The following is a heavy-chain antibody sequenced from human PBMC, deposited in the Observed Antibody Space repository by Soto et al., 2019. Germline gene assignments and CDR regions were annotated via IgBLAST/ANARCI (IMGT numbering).Heavy chain of an antibody. V-gene: IGHV4-59*08. CDR1: GGPMNNYY. J-gene: IGHJ6*02. Sequence: QVQLQESGPGLVKPSETLSLTCTISGGPMNNYYCSWFRQPRGQGLEWIGYMGYNGFTRYNPSLRGRVAISLHTAKNQFSLNLSSVTAADTALYYCARQGFGELPGLVDVWGQGITVTVSS. CDR2: MGYNGFT. CDR3: ARQGFGELPGLVDV. D-gene: IGHD3-10*01.